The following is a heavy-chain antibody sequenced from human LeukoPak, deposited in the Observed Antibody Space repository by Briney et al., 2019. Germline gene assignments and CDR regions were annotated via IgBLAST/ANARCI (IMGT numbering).Heavy chain of an antibody. V-gene: IGHV3-73*01. CDR1: GFTFSGSA. CDR2: IRSKANGYAT. Sequence: PGGSLRLSCAASGFTFSGSAIHWVRQASGKGLEWIGRIRSKANGYATAYAASVKGKFTISRDDSKNTAYLQMNSLKTEDTAMYYCTTCGYDRCGAFDIWGQGTVVTVSS. D-gene: IGHD5-12*01. J-gene: IGHJ3*02. CDR3: TTCGYDRCGAFDI.